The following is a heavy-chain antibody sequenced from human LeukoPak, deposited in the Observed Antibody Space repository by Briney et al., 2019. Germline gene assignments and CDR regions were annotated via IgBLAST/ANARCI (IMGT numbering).Heavy chain of an antibody. J-gene: IGHJ1*01. CDR3: ARGGNMIVAATAVQH. Sequence: SETLSLPCTVCGGSISSYHWSWIRQPPGKGLVWIGYIYYSGSTNYNPSLKSRVTISVDTSKNQFSPQLRSVTAADTDVYYCARGGNMIVAATAVQHWGQGTLVTVSS. CDR1: GGSISSYH. D-gene: IGHD6-25*01. V-gene: IGHV4-59*01. CDR2: IYYSGST.